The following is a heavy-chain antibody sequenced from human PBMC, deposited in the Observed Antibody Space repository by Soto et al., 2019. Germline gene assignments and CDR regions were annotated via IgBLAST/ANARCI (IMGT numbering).Heavy chain of an antibody. CDR3: ARAIFSSVLYIDL. D-gene: IGHD3-3*01. Sequence: QVQLQESGSGLMKPSQTLSLTCTISGASISTIGNTWTWVRQPPGKGLEWIGYIYPSGATYYNPSLKSRATISMETSKNRFSLNVSSATAADTAVYYCARAIFSSVLYIDLWGQGTTVTVSS. V-gene: IGHV4-30-2*01. CDR2: IYPSGAT. CDR1: GASISTIGNT. J-gene: IGHJ6*03.